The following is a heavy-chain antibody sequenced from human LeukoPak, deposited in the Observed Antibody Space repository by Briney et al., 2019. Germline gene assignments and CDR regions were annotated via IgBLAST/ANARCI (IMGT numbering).Heavy chain of an antibody. J-gene: IGHJ5*02. CDR3: ARYSSSVGWFDP. CDR1: GGSISSNNFY. V-gene: IGHV4-39*01. D-gene: IGHD6-6*01. CDR2: IYYTGST. Sequence: PSETLSLTCTVSGGSISSNNFYWDWLRQPPGKGLEWLGNIYYTGSTYYNPSLKSRVTISVDTSKNQFSLKLSSVTAADTAVYYCARYSSSVGWFDPWGQGTLVTVSS.